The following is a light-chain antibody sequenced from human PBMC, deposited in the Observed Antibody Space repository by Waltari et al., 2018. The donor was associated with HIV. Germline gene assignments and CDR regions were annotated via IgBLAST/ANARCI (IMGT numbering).Light chain of an antibody. Sequence: DIQMTQSPFSLPASVGDRVTITCRASQNITTYLNWYQQKPGKAPKLLIYGASSLQSGVPSRFSGSGSGTDFTLTISSLQPEEFATYYCQQSYTTPPVTFGQGTRLVNK. CDR3: QQSYTTPPVT. J-gene: IGKJ5*01. CDR2: GAS. CDR1: QNITTY. V-gene: IGKV1-39*01.